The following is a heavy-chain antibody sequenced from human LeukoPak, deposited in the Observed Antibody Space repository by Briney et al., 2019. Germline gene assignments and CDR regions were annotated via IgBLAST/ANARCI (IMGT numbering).Heavy chain of an antibody. J-gene: IGHJ4*02. CDR3: ATYGLGYCSGGSCYSPLELDY. CDR2: ISAYNGNT. V-gene: IGHV1-18*04. CDR1: GYTFTSYG. Sequence: ASVKVSCKASGYTFTSYGISWVRQAPGQGLEWMGWISAYNGNTNYAQKLQGRVTMTPDTSTSTAYMELRSLRSDDTAVYCCATYGLGYCSGGSCYSPLELDYWGQGTLVTVSS. D-gene: IGHD2-15*01.